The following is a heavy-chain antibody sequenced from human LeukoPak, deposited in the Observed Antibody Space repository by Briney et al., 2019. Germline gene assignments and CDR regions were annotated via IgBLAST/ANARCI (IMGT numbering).Heavy chain of an antibody. D-gene: IGHD7-27*01. Sequence: SETLSLTCTVSGGSISSGSYYWSWIRQPAGTGLERIGRIYTSGSTNYNPSLKSRVTISVDTSKNQFSLKLSSVTAADTAVYYCARTPWGFFDYWGQGTLVTVSS. V-gene: IGHV4-61*02. J-gene: IGHJ4*02. CDR1: GGSISSGSYY. CDR3: ARTPWGFFDY. CDR2: IYTSGST.